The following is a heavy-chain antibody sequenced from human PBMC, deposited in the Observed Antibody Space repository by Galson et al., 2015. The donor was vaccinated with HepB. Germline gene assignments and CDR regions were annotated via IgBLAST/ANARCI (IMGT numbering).Heavy chain of an antibody. D-gene: IGHD6-13*01. CDR1: GFTFSSYA. J-gene: IGHJ3*02. V-gene: IGHV3-23*01. CDR2: ISDSGDKT. CDR3: ARERIGIAAGGDAFDI. Sequence: SLRLSCAASGFTFSSYAMSWVRQAPGKGLEWVSGISDSGDKTYYTDSVKGRFTISRDNSKNTLYLQMNSLRAEDTAVYYCARERIGIAAGGDAFDIWGQGTMVTVSS.